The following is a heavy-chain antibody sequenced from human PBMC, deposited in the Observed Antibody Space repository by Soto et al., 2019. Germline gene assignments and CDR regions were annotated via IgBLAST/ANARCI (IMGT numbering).Heavy chain of an antibody. D-gene: IGHD3-3*01. CDR1: GGSFSGYY. CDR3: ARRGWGFWSGYYDY. V-gene: IGHV4-34*01. J-gene: IGHJ4*02. CDR2: INHSGST. Sequence: SETLSLTCAVYGGSFSGYYWSWIRQPPGKGLEWIGEINHSGSTNYNPSLKSRVTISVDTSKNQFSLKLSSVTAADTAVYYCARRGWGFWSGYYDYWGQGTTVTVSS.